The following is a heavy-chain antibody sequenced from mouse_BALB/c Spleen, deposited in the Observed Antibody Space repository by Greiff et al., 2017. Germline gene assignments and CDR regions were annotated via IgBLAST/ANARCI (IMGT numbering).Heavy chain of an antibody. V-gene: IGHV3-6*02. Sequence: ESGPGLVKPSQSLSLTCSVTGYSITSGYYWNWIRQFPGNKLEWMGYISYDGSNNYNPSLKNRISITRDTSKNQFFLKLNSATTEDTATYYCASQGSSGYFDVWGAGTTVTVSS. CDR1: GYSITSGYY. J-gene: IGHJ1*01. D-gene: IGHD1-1*01. CDR3: ASQGSSGYFDV. CDR2: ISYDGSN.